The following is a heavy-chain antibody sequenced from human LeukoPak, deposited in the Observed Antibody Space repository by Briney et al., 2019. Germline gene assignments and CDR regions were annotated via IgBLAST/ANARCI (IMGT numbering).Heavy chain of an antibody. CDR3: ARVGLGYCSSTSCYDY. CDR2: INPNSGGT. V-gene: IGHV1-2*02. CDR1: GYTFTGYY. D-gene: IGHD2-2*01. Sequence: ASVKVSCKASGYTFTGYYMHWVRQAPGQGLEWMGWINPNSGGTDYAQKFQGRVTMTRDTSISTAYMELSRLRSDDTAVYYCARVGLGYCSSTSCYDYWGQGTLVTVSS. J-gene: IGHJ4*02.